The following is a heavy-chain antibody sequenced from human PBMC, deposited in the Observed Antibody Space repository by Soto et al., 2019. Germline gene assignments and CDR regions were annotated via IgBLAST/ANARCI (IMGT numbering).Heavy chain of an antibody. CDR3: ARGDDFDYYYGVDV. CDR1: GYTFTSYG. V-gene: IGHV1-69*13. J-gene: IGHJ6*02. D-gene: IGHD3-16*01. Sequence: ASVKVSCKASGYTFTSYGISRVRPAPGQGLEWMVGIIPIFGTANYAQKFQGRVTITADESTSTAYMELSSLRSEDTAVYYCARGDDFDYYYGVDVWGQGTTVTVSS. CDR2: IIPIFGTA.